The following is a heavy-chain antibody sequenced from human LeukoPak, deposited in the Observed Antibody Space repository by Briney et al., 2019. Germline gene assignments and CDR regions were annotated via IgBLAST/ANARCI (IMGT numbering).Heavy chain of an antibody. V-gene: IGHV1-24*01. CDR3: ARSDIVVVPAAIGPYYYYYIDV. J-gene: IGHJ6*03. D-gene: IGHD2-2*02. Sequence: ASVKVSCKVSGYTLTELSMHWVRQAPGKGLEWMGGFDPEDGETIYAQKFQGRVTMTEDTSTDTAYMELSSLRSEDTAVYYCARSDIVVVPAAIGPYYYYYIDVWGKGTTVTVSS. CDR1: GYTLTELS. CDR2: FDPEDGET.